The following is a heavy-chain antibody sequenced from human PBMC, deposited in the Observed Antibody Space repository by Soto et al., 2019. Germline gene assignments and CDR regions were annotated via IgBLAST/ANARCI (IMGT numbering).Heavy chain of an antibody. V-gene: IGHV3-33*01. CDR3: ASWGIAAGDY. CDR1: GFTFSSYG. Sequence: QVQLVESGGGVVQPGRSLRLSCAASGFTFSSYGMHWVRQAPGKGLEWVAVIWSDGGNKYYPDSVKGRFPISRDNSKNTLYLQMNRLRAEDTAVYYCASWGIAAGDYWGQGTLVTVSS. CDR2: IWSDGGNK. D-gene: IGHD6-13*01. J-gene: IGHJ4*02.